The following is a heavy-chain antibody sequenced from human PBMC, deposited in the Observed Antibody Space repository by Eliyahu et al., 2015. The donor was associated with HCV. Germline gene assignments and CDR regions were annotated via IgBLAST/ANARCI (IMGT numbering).Heavy chain of an antibody. V-gene: IGHV3-7*01. CDR3: ARDGTGSGWYPSDY. CDR2: IKQDGSEK. D-gene: IGHD6-19*01. Sequence: EVQLVESGGGLVQPGGSLRLXXAASXFXXXDYWMTWVRQAPGKGLEWVXNIKQDGSEKNFVDSVKGRFTISRDNAKNSLYLQMNSLRAEDTAVYYCARDGTGSGWYPSDYWGQGTLVTVSS. CDR1: XFXXXDYW. J-gene: IGHJ4*02.